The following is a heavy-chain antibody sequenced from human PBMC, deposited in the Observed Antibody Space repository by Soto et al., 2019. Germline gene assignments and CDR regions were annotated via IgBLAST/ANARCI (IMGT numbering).Heavy chain of an antibody. CDR3: ARSLKYSSSSVSCDY. V-gene: IGHV1-69*02. D-gene: IGHD6-6*01. CDR1: GGTFSSYT. CDR2: IIPILGIA. Sequence: ASVKVSCKASGGTFSSYTISWVRQAPGQGLEWMGRIIPILGIANYAQKFRGRVTITADKSTSTAYMELSSLRSEDTAVYYCARSLKYSSSSVSCDYWGQGTLVTVSS. J-gene: IGHJ4*02.